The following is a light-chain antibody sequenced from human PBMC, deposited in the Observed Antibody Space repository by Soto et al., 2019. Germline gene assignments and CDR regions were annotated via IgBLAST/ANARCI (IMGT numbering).Light chain of an antibody. V-gene: IGLV1-51*01. CDR1: SSNIGNNY. CDR2: DTN. J-gene: IGLJ3*02. Sequence: QSVLTQPPSVSAAPGQKVTISCSGSSSNIGNNYVSWYQQLPGTAPKLLIYDTNKRPSGIPDRFSGSKSATSATLGITGLQTGDEADYYCGAWDDSLSAGVFGGGTKVTVL. CDR3: GAWDDSLSAGV.